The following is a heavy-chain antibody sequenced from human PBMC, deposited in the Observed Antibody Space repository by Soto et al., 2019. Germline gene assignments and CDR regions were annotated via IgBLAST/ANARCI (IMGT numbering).Heavy chain of an antibody. CDR1: GFTFSSYA. CDR2: ISFDGNNK. J-gene: IGHJ4*02. D-gene: IGHD2-2*01. CDR3: GRCSSTSCHLGADY. Sequence: QVQLVESGGGVVQPGRSLRLSCAASGFTFSSYALHWVRQAPGRGLEWVALISFDGNNKYYANSVKGRFTISRDNSKNTLYLQMSSLRAEDTAVYYCGRCSSTSCHLGADYCGQGTLVTVSS. V-gene: IGHV3-30-3*01.